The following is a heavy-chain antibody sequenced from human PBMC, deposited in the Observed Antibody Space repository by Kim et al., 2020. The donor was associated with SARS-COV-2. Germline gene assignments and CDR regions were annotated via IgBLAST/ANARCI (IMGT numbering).Heavy chain of an antibody. J-gene: IGHJ4*02. V-gene: IGHV3-33*05. CDR1: GFTFSSYG. CDR2: ISYDGSNK. D-gene: IGHD5-18*01. Sequence: GGSLRLSCAASGFTFSSYGMHWVRQAPGKGLEWVAVISYDGSNKYYADSVKGRFTISRDNSKNTLYLQMNSLRAEDTAVYYCARDQGRSGYSYGLHFDYWGQGTLVTVSS. CDR3: ARDQGRSGYSYGLHFDY.